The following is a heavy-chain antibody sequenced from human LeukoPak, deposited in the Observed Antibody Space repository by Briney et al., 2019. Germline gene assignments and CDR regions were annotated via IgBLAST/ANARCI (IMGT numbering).Heavy chain of an antibody. D-gene: IGHD6-13*01. V-gene: IGHV3-21*01. CDR3: ARDGYIAAAGTGEVFQH. Sequence: GGSLRLSCAASGFTFSSYSMNWVRQAPGKGLEWVSSISSSSSYIYYADSVKGRFTISRDNAENSLYLQMNSLRAEDTAVYYCARDGYIAAAGTGEVFQHWGQGTLVTVSS. CDR2: ISSSSSYI. J-gene: IGHJ1*01. CDR1: GFTFSSYS.